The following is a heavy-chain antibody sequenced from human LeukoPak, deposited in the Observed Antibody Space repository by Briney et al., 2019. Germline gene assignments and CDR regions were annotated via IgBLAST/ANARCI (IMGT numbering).Heavy chain of an antibody. CDR3: AKDVRVRYYDTSGYNVDY. CDR2: ISYDGSNK. D-gene: IGHD3-22*01. V-gene: IGHV3-30-3*01. J-gene: IGHJ4*02. Sequence: GGSLRLSCAASGFTFSSYAMHWVRQAPGKGLEWVAVISYDGSNKYYADSVKGRFTISRDNSKNTLYLQMNSLRAEDTAVYYCAKDVRVRYYDTSGYNVDYWGQGTLVTVSS. CDR1: GFTFSSYA.